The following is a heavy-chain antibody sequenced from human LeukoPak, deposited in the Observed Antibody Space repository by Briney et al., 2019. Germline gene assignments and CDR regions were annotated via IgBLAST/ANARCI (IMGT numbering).Heavy chain of an antibody. D-gene: IGHD2-15*01. CDR2: IIPIFGTA. Sequence: SVKVSCKASGGTFSCYAISWVRQAPGQGLEWMGGIIPIFGTANYAQKFQGRVTITTDESTSTAYMELSSLRSEDTAVYYCARLVTGGAATVPDDPWGQGTLVTVSS. CDR3: ARLVTGGAATVPDDP. V-gene: IGHV1-69*05. CDR1: GGTFSCYA. J-gene: IGHJ5*02.